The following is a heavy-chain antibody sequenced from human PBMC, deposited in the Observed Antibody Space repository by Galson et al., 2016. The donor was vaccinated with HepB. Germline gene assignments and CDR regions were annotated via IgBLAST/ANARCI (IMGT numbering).Heavy chain of an antibody. D-gene: IGHD5-12*01. CDR3: ARKAQVWLDAFDI. Sequence: SLRLSCAASRFTFGDYDMSWFRQAPGKGLEWVGFIRRKADGGTIEYAASVEGRFTISRDDFKSTAYLQMNSLKTEDTGVYYCARKAQVWLDAFDIWGQGTKVTVSS. V-gene: IGHV3-49*03. J-gene: IGHJ3*02. CDR2: IRRKADGGTI. CDR1: RFTFGDYD.